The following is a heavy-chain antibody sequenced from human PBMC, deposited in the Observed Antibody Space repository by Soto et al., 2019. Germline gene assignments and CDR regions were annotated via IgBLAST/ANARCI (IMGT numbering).Heavy chain of an antibody. CDR3: AHGTFGGIIVAGAMDV. V-gene: IGHV2-5*02. Sequence: SGPTLVNPSQTLTLTCTFSGFSLSSTGVGVAWIRQPPGKALEWLAVIYWDDDKRYSTSLKNRLTVSKDTSKHQVVLTMTNVAPADTATYYCAHGTFGGIIVAGAMDVWGQGTTVTVSS. J-gene: IGHJ6*02. CDR2: IYWDDDK. CDR1: GFSLSSTGVG. D-gene: IGHD3-16*02.